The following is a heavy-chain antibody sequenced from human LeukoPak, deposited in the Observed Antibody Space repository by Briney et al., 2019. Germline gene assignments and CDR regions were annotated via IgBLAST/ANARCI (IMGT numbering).Heavy chain of an antibody. D-gene: IGHD1-7*01. V-gene: IGHV4-59*12. CDR1: GGSISSYY. J-gene: IGHJ4*02. CDR3: ARVETGTTR. CDR2: IYYSGST. Sequence: SETLSLTCTVSGGSISSYYWSWIRQPPGKGLEWIGYIYYSGSTNYNPSLKSRVTISVDTSKNQFSLKLSSVTAADTAVYYCARVETGTTRWGQGTLVTVSS.